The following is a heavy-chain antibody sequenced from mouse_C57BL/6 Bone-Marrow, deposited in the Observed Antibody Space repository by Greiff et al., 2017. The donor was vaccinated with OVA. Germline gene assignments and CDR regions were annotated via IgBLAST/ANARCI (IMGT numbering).Heavy chain of an antibody. Sequence: EVQLQQSGPVLVKPGASVKMSCKASGYTFTDYYMNWVKQSHGKSLEWIGVINPYNGGTSYNQKFKGKATLTVDKSSSTAYMELNSLTSEDSAVYYCVPDYYGSSYGYAMDYWGQGTSVTVSS. D-gene: IGHD1-1*01. CDR2: INPYNGGT. CDR1: GYTFTDYY. CDR3: VPDYYGSSYGYAMDY. J-gene: IGHJ4*01. V-gene: IGHV1-19*01.